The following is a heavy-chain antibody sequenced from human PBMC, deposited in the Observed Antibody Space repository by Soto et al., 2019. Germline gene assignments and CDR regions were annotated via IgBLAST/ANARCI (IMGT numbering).Heavy chain of an antibody. CDR3: ARAAAAEYYYYGMDV. CDR2: IGTAGDT. J-gene: IGHJ6*02. V-gene: IGHV3-13*01. CDR1: GFTFSSYD. Sequence: GSLRLSCAASGFTFSSYDMHWVRQATGKGLEWVSAIGTAGDTYYPGSVKGRFTISRENAKNSLYLQMNSLRAGDTAVYYCARAAAAEYYYYGMDVWGQGTTVTVSS. D-gene: IGHD6-13*01.